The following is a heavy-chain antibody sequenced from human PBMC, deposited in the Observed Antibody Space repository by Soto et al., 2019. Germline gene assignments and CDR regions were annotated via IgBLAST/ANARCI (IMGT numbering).Heavy chain of an antibody. CDR1: GYTLTELS. D-gene: IGHD5-18*01. CDR2: FDPEDGET. V-gene: IGHV1-24*01. J-gene: IGHJ4*02. Sequence: ASVNVSCKVSGYTLTELSMHWVRQAPGKGLEWMGGFDPEDGETIYAQKFQGRVTMTEDTSTDTAYMELSSLRSEDTAVYYCATDPQPVLLWYPLSLEYWGKGTLVNVSA. CDR3: ATDPQPVLLWYPLSLEY.